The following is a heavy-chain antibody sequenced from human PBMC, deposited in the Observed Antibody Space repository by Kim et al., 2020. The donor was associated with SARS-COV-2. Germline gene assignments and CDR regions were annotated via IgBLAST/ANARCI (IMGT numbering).Heavy chain of an antibody. J-gene: IGHJ4*02. CDR2: ISSSSSYI. V-gene: IGHV3-21*01. CDR3: ARGKRDIVVVPAASFDY. Sequence: GGSLRLSCAASGFTFSSYSMNWVRQAPGKGLEWVSSISSSSSYIYYADSVKVRFTISIDNAKNSLYLQMNSLRAEDTAVYYCARGKRDIVVVPAASFDYWGQGTLVTVSS. D-gene: IGHD2-2*01. CDR1: GFTFSSYS.